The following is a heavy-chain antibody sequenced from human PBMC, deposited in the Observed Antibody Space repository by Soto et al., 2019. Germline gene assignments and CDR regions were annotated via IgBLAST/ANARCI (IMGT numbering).Heavy chain of an antibody. D-gene: IGHD1-20*01. J-gene: IGHJ4*02. Sequence: QVQLQESGPGLVKPSQTLSLTCTVSGGSISSGGYYWSWIRQHPGKGLEWIGYIYYSGSTYYNPSLTSRVTISVDTSKNQFSLKLSSVTAADTAVYYCARTHSTIITGNYYFDYWGQGTLVTVSS. V-gene: IGHV4-31*03. CDR2: IYYSGST. CDR3: ARTHSTIITGNYYFDY. CDR1: GGSISSGGYY.